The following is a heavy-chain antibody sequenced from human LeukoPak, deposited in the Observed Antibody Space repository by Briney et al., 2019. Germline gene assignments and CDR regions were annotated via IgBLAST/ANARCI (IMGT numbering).Heavy chain of an antibody. V-gene: IGHV4-59*08. J-gene: IGHJ4*02. D-gene: IGHD3-9*01. CDR2: IYYSGST. CDR1: GGSISSYY. Sequence: KTSETLSLTCTVSGGSISSYYWSWIRQPPGKGLEWIGYIYYSGSTNYNSSLKSRVTISVDTSKNQFSLKLSSVTAADTAVYYCARRRGYYDILTGYYPLQFDYWGQGTLVTVSS. CDR3: ARRRGYYDILTGYYPLQFDY.